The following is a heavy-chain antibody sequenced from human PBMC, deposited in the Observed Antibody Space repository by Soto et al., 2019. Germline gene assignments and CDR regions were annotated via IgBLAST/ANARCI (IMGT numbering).Heavy chain of an antibody. Sequence: SETLSLTCTVSGGSISSGGYYWSWIRQHPGKGLEWIGYIYYSGSTYYNPSLKSRVTISVDTSKNQFSLKLSSVTAADTAVYYCARDYGGSSWYYDYWGQGTLVTVSS. CDR3: ARDYGGSSWYYDY. D-gene: IGHD6-13*01. J-gene: IGHJ4*02. V-gene: IGHV4-31*03. CDR1: GGSISSGGYY. CDR2: IYYSGST.